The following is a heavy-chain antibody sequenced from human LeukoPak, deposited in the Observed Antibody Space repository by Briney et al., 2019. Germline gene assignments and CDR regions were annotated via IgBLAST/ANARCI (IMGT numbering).Heavy chain of an antibody. Sequence: ASVKVSCKASGYTFTTYYMHWVRQAPGQGLEWMGWINGNSGVTNYPQKFQGRVTMTRDTSISTAYMELSRLRSDDTAVYFCAKVREVGTHIEVVVVDISGAFDMWGQGTKVTVSS. CDR3: AKVREVGTHIEVVVVDISGAFDM. CDR1: GYTFTTYY. V-gene: IGHV1-2*02. D-gene: IGHD2-15*01. CDR2: INGNSGVT. J-gene: IGHJ3*02.